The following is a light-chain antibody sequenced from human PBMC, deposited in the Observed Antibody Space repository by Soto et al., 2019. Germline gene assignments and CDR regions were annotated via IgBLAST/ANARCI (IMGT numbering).Light chain of an antibody. V-gene: IGKV4-1*01. Sequence: DIVMTQSPDSLAVSLGERATINCKSSQSVLYSSNNKNYLAWYQQKPGQPPKLLIYWASTRESGVPDRFSGSGSGTDFTLTISSLQAEDVAVYYCQQYYSTPRPFGPGTKV. CDR2: WAS. CDR3: QQYYSTPRP. CDR1: QSVLYSSNNKNY. J-gene: IGKJ1*01.